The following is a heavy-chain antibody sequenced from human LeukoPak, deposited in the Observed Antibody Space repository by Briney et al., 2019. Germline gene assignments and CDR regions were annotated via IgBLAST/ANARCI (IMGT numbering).Heavy chain of an antibody. Sequence: GGSLTLSCAASGFTFSSYAMHWVRQAPGKGLEWVAVISYDGSNKFYADSVKGRFTFSRDNSKNTLYLQMNSLRVEDTAVYYCARVREYYDSSGYLGEFDYWGQGTLVTVSS. CDR1: GFTFSSYA. V-gene: IGHV3-30*14. D-gene: IGHD3-22*01. J-gene: IGHJ4*02. CDR3: ARVREYYDSSGYLGEFDY. CDR2: ISYDGSNK.